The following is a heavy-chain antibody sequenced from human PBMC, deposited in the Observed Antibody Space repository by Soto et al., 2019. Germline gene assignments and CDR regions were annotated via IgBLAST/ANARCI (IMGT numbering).Heavy chain of an antibody. CDR1: GFTLNSFF. CDR2: INNDGSST. D-gene: IGHD3-22*01. CDR3: VRDQDSRGYSVFNH. V-gene: IGHV3-74*01. J-gene: IGHJ4*02. Sequence: GGSLRLSCAASGFTLNSFFMHWVRQAPGKGLMWVSRINNDGSSTTYADSVKGRFTISRDNAKNTLYLQMNSLRVEDTAMYFCVRDQDSRGYSVFNHWGQGAQVTVSS.